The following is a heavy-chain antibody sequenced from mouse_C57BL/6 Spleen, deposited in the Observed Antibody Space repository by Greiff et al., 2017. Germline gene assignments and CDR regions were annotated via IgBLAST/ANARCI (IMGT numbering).Heavy chain of an antibody. CDR3: ARLPHSDY. CDR1: GYAFSSYW. CDR2: IYPGEGDT. J-gene: IGHJ2*01. D-gene: IGHD5-5*01. Sequence: VQLQQSGAELVKPWASVKISCKASGYAFSSYWLNWVKLRPGKGLELIGQIYPGEGDTNNNGKFKGKATLTADKSSSNAYMQLSSLNAEDSEVYFCARLPHSDYWGQGTTLTVSS. V-gene: IGHV1-80*01.